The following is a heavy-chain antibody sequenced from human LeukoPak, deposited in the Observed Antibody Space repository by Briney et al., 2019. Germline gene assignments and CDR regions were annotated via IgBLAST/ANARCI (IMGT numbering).Heavy chain of an antibody. CDR1: GGSVSSGGYY. D-gene: IGHD6-13*01. CDR3: ARVIAAAGTDY. J-gene: IGHJ4*02. CDR2: IYYSGNT. Sequence: KASETLSLTCTVSGGSVSSGGYYWSWIRQHPGKGLEWIGYIYYSGNTYYNPSLKSRVTISVDTSKNQLSLKLSSVTAADTAVYYCARVIAAAGTDYWGQGTLVTVSS. V-gene: IGHV4-31*03.